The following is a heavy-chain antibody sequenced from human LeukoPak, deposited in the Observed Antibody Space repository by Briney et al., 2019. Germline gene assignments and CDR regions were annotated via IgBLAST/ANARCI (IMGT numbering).Heavy chain of an antibody. Sequence: KPGGSLRLSCAASGFTFSSYSMNWVRQAPGKGLEWVSSISSSSSYIYYADSVKGRFTISRDNAKNSLYLQMNSLRAEDTAVYCCARDRYSSGWFLFDYWDQGTLVTVSS. CDR3: ARDRYSSGWFLFDY. V-gene: IGHV3-21*01. CDR1: GFTFSSYS. J-gene: IGHJ4*02. CDR2: ISSSSSYI. D-gene: IGHD6-19*01.